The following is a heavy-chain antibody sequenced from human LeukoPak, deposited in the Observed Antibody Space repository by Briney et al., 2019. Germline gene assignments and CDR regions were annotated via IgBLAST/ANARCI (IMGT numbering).Heavy chain of an antibody. Sequence: PGGSLRLSCAASGFTFSSYGMSWVRQAPGKGLEWVSAISGSGGSTYYADSVKGRFTISRDNSRNTLDLQMNSLRIEDTGVYYCAKRGLLGSYTLDYWGQGTLVTVSS. CDR3: AKRGLLGSYTLDY. CDR2: ISGSGGST. V-gene: IGHV3-23*01. CDR1: GFTFSSYG. D-gene: IGHD3-16*01. J-gene: IGHJ4*02.